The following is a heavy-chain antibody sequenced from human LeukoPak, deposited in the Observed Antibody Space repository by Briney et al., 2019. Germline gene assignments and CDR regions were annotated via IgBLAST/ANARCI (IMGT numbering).Heavy chain of an antibody. Sequence: KSSETLSLTCTVSGGSISTYYWSWIRQPPGKGLEWIGYIYYSGSTNYNPSLKSRVTISVDTSKNQFSLKLSSVTAADTAVYYCARHLLRWFDYWGQGTLVTVSS. V-gene: IGHV4-59*08. CDR3: ARHLLRWFDY. CDR2: IYYSGST. CDR1: GGSISTYY. D-gene: IGHD4-23*01. J-gene: IGHJ4*02.